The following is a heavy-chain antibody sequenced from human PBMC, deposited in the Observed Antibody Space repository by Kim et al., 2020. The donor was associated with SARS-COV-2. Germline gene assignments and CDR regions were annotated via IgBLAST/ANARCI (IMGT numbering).Heavy chain of an antibody. D-gene: IGHD1-1*01. V-gene: IGHV3-7*03. J-gene: IGHJ4*02. Sequence: YVDSVKGRFTISRDNAKNSLYLQMNSLRAEDTAVYYCARDLREYNVYFDYWGQGTLVTVSS. CDR3: ARDLREYNVYFDY.